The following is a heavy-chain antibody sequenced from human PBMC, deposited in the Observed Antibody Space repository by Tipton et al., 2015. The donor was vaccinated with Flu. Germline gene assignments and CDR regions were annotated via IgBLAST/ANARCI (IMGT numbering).Heavy chain of an antibody. CDR3: ARSPSYSGSGSYY. CDR2: IYTTGST. CDR1: GGFITSGSYY. Sequence: TLSLTCTVSGGFITSGSYYWSWIRQSAGKGLEWIGRIYTTGSTNYNPSLRSRVTISGDTSKNQFSLQLNSVTAEDTAVYYCARSPSYSGSGSYYWGQGKMVTVSS. J-gene: IGHJ4*02. D-gene: IGHD3-10*01. V-gene: IGHV4-61*02.